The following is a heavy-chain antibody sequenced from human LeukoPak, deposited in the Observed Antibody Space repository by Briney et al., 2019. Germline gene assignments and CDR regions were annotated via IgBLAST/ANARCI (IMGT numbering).Heavy chain of an antibody. V-gene: IGHV3-30-3*01. D-gene: IGHD6-19*01. CDR2: ISYDGSNK. CDR3: ARVAGASYSSGWGLGDY. Sequence: GRSLRLSCAASGFTFSSYAMHWVRQAPGKGLEWVAVISYDGSNKYYADSVKGRFTITRDNSKNTLYLQTNSLRAEDTAVYYCARVAGASYSSGWGLGDYWGQGTLVTVSS. J-gene: IGHJ4*02. CDR1: GFTFSSYA.